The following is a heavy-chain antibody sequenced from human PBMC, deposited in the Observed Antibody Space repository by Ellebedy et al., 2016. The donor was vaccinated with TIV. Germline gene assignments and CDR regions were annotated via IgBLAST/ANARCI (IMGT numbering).Heavy chain of an antibody. D-gene: IGHD3-3*01. CDR2: INPNSGGT. J-gene: IGHJ6*02. Sequence: ASVKVSXXASGYTFTGYYMHWVRQAPGQGLEWMGWINPNSGGTNYAQKFQGRITMTRDTSISTAYMELSRLRSDDTAVYYCARDRNYDFWSGYFPRYGMDVWGQGTTVTVSS. CDR3: ARDRNYDFWSGYFPRYGMDV. CDR1: GYTFTGYY. V-gene: IGHV1-2*02.